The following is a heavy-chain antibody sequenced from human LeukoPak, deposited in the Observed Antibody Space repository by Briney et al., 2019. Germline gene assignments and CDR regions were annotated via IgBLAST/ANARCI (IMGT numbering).Heavy chain of an antibody. J-gene: IGHJ4*02. CDR1: GDSLRLRWYY. CDR2: ISYSGTT. D-gene: IGHD1-1*01. V-gene: IGHV4-39*01. Sequence: SETPDPTFSISGDSLRLRWYYLGWIRQPPGKGLDWIGSISYSGTTYYNPSLKSRVTISVDTSKNQVSLKLGSVTAADTDVYYCARQYNHWNLRRTDVWRQASLVTVSS. CDR3: ARQYNHWNLRRTDV.